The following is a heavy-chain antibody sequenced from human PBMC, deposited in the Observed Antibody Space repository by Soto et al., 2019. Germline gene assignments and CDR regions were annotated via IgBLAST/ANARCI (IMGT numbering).Heavy chain of an antibody. Sequence: AESLTLTCTVSGVSISTTSFYWGWIPQPQGQGLEAIGSGYVSGTTYDNPVLKSRTTISVDTSKNDFSLMLSPITAEDTAIYYGALHGSYWGQGTLVIVS. CDR3: ALHGSY. V-gene: IGHV4-39*02. CDR2: GYVSGTT. J-gene: IGHJ4*02. CDR1: GVSISTTSFY. D-gene: IGHD4-4*01.